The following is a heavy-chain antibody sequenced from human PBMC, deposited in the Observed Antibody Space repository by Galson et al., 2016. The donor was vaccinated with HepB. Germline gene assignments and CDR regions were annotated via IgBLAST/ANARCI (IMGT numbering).Heavy chain of an antibody. CDR2: INTGNGDT. CDR3: VRDPVSGRAPFDY. J-gene: IGHJ4*02. V-gene: IGHV1-3*04. CDR1: GYTFTNYP. D-gene: IGHD6-19*01. Sequence: SVKVSCKASGYTFTNYPINWVRQAPGQRLEWMGWINTGNGDTKYSQSFQGRATFTRDTSASTAYMELNSLRSEDTTVYYCVRDPVSGRAPFDYWGQGTLVTVSS.